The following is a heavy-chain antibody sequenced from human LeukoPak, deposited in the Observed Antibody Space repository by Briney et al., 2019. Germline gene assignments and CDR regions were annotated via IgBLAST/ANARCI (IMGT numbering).Heavy chain of an antibody. J-gene: IGHJ6*02. V-gene: IGHV3-74*01. Sequence: PGGSLRLSCAASGFTFSSYWMHWVRQAPGKGLVWVSRINSDGSSTSYADSVKGRFTISRDNAKNTLYLQMNSLRAEDTAVYYCARDSFWLRYYYCMDVWGQGTTVTVSS. CDR1: GFTFSSYW. D-gene: IGHD3-3*01. CDR3: ARDSFWLRYYYCMDV. CDR2: INSDGSST.